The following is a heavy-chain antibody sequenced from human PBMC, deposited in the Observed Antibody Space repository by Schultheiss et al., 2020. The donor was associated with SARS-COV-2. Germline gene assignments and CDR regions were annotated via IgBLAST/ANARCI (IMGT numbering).Heavy chain of an antibody. J-gene: IGHJ4*02. V-gene: IGHV3-15*07. CDR3: ARGQQLAYFDY. CDR2: IKSKTDGGTT. Sequence: GGSLRLSCAASGFTFSNAWMNWVRQAPGKGLEWVGRIKSKTDGGTTDYAAPVKGRFTISRDDSKNTLYLQMNSLKTEDTAVYYCARGQQLAYFDYWGQGTLVTVSS. CDR1: GFTFSNAW. D-gene: IGHD6-13*01.